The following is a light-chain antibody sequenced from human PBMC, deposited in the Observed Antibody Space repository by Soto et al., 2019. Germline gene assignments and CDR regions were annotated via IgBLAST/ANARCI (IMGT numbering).Light chain of an antibody. J-gene: IGKJ2*01. CDR2: GAS. CDR3: QQYNNWPPYT. Sequence: EIVMTQSPATLSLSPGERATLSCSASQSVSNNYLAWYQQKPGQAPRLLIYGASTRATGIPGRFSGSGSGTEFTLTISSLQSEDFAVYYCQQYNNWPPYTFGQGTKVDI. CDR1: QSVSNN. V-gene: IGKV3-15*01.